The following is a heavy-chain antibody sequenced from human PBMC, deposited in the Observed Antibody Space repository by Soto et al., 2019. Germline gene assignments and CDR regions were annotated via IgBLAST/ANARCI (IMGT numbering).Heavy chain of an antibody. CDR1: GFTFSNYF. Sequence: EVQLVESGGDLVQPGGSLRLSCVASGFTFSNYFMHWVRQAPGKGLVWVSRIVGDGSTKTYADSVKGRFTISRDNATNTLYFQMDSLRGEDTAIYYCARVLRGGKFDDWGQGPLVTVSS. CDR3: ARVLRGGKFDD. D-gene: IGHD3-10*01. CDR2: IVGDGSTK. V-gene: IGHV3-74*01. J-gene: IGHJ4*02.